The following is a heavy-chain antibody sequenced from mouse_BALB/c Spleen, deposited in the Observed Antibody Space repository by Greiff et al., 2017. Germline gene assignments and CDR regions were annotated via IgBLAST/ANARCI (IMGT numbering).Heavy chain of an antibody. CDR1: GYSITSGYY. J-gene: IGHJ2*01. D-gene: IGHD1-2*01. CDR2: ISYDGSN. V-gene: IGHV3-6*02. Sequence: EVQLQESGPGLVKPSQSLSLTCSVTGYSITSGYYWNWIRQFPGNKLEWMGYISYDGSNNYNPSLNNRISITRDTSKNQFFLKLNSVTTEDTATYYGARCEFITTATDYWGQGTTLTVSS. CDR3: ARCEFITTATDY.